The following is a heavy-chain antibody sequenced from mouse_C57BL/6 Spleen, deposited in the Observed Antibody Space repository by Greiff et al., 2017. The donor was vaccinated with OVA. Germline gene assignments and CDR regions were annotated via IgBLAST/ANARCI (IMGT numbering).Heavy chain of an antibody. CDR2: INPNNGGT. D-gene: IGHD3-1*01. Sequence: VQLQQSGPELVKPGASVKISCKASGYTFTDYYMNWVKQCHGKSLEWIGDINPNNGGTSYNQKFKGKATLTVDKSSSTAYMELRSLTSEDSAVYYCARGGYDPGAYWGQGTLVTVSA. CDR1: GYTFTDYY. J-gene: IGHJ3*01. CDR3: ARGGYDPGAY. V-gene: IGHV1-26*01.